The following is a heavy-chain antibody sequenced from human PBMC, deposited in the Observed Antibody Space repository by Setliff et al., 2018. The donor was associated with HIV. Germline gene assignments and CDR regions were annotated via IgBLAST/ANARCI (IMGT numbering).Heavy chain of an antibody. V-gene: IGHV4-39*07. CDR1: GGLISSSSYY. Sequence: PSETLSLTCSVSGGLISSSSYYWGWIRQPPGKGLEWIGTIYYSGSTYYNPSLKSRVTISVDTSKNQFSLRLNSVTAADTAVYYCARDRVRFFCYFDFWGQGTLVTVSS. J-gene: IGHJ4*02. D-gene: IGHD3-10*01. CDR2: IYYSGST. CDR3: ARDRVRFFCYFDF.